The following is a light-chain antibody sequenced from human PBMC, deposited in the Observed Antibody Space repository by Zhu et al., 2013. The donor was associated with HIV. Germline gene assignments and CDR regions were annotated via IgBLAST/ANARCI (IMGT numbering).Light chain of an antibody. J-gene: IGKJ1*01. CDR2: GAS. Sequence: EVVLTQSPVTLSLSPGERATLSCRASQSVSSNYLAWYQQKSGQAPRLLIYGASTRATGIPDRFSGSGSGTDFTLTISRLEPEDFAVYYCQQYGSSPPWTFGQGTNVEIK. CDR1: QSVSSNY. V-gene: IGKV3-20*01. CDR3: QQYGSSPPWT.